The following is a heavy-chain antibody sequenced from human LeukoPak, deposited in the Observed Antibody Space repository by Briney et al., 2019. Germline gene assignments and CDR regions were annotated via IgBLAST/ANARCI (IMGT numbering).Heavy chain of an antibody. CDR2: IYHSGST. D-gene: IGHD3-22*01. J-gene: IGHJ5*02. Sequence: PSETLSLTCAVSGGSISSGGYSWSWIRQPPGKGLEWIGYIYHSGSTYYNPSLKSRVTISVDRSKNQFSLKLSSVTAADTAVYYCARDYYDSSGYYSVSWFDPWGQGTLVTVSS. CDR1: GGSISSGGYS. CDR3: ARDYYDSSGYYSVSWFDP. V-gene: IGHV4-30-2*01.